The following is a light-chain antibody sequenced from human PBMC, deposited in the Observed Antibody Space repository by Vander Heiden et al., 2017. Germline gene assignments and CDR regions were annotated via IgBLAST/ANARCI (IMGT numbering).Light chain of an antibody. J-gene: IGLJ1*01. V-gene: IGLV2-14*03. CDR2: DVS. CDR3: SSYTSSSTYV. Sequence: QSALTQPASVSGSPGQSITISCTGTSSDVGFYNFVSWYQHHPGKAPKLMIYDVSNRPSGVSNRFSGSKSGNTASLAISGLQAEDDADYYCSSYTSSSTYVFGTGTKVTVL. CDR1: SSDVGFYNF.